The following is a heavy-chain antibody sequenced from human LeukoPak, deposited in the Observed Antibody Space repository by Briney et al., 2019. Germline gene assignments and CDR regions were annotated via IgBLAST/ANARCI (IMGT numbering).Heavy chain of an antibody. CDR1: GFTFSSYA. Sequence: GGSLRLPCAASGFTFSSYAMSWVRQAPGKGLEWVSAISGSGGSTYYSDSVKGRFTISRDNSKNTLYLQMNSLRAEDTAVYYCANLVAVAGTDGYYFDYWGQGTLVTVSS. CDR2: ISGSGGST. V-gene: IGHV3-23*01. J-gene: IGHJ4*02. CDR3: ANLVAVAGTDGYYFDY. D-gene: IGHD6-19*01.